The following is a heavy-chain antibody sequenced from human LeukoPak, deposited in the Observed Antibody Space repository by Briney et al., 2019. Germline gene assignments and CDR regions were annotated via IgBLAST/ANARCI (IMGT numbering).Heavy chain of an antibody. CDR3: AKYGGLRYFDWLLSDNWFDP. CDR1: GFTFSSYW. CDR2: ISYDGSNK. J-gene: IGHJ5*02. D-gene: IGHD3-9*01. Sequence: PGGSLRLSCAASGFTFSSYWMSWVRQAPGKGLEWVAVISYDGSNKYYADSVKGRFTISRDNSKNTLYLQMNSLRAEDTAVYYCAKYGGLRYFDWLLSDNWFDPWGQGTLVTVSS. V-gene: IGHV3-30*18.